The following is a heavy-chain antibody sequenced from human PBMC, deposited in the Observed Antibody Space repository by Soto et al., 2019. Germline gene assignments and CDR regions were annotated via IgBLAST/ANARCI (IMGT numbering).Heavy chain of an antibody. J-gene: IGHJ3*02. CDR1: GYTFTGYY. CDR3: ARSPRSGDRNDAFDI. CDR2: INPNSGGT. D-gene: IGHD7-27*01. V-gene: IGHV1-2*04. Sequence: ASVKVSCKASGYTFTGYYMHWVRQAPGQGLEWMGWINPNSGGTNYAQKFQGWVTMTRDTSISTAYMELSRLRSDDTAVYYCARSPRSGDRNDAFDIWGQGTIVTVSS.